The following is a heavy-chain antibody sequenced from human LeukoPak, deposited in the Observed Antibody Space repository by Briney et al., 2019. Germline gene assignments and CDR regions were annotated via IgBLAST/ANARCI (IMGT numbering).Heavy chain of an antibody. D-gene: IGHD6-13*01. CDR3: ARDNQPGIAAY. CDR1: GFTFSSFS. J-gene: IGHJ4*02. V-gene: IGHV3-21*01. Sequence: PGGSLRLSCAASGFTFSSFSLNWVGQAPGKGLEWVSSISSSSSFIYYADSVKGRFTISRDNAKNSLYLQMNSLRAEDTAVYYCARDNQPGIAAYGGQGTLVTVSS. CDR2: ISSSSSFI.